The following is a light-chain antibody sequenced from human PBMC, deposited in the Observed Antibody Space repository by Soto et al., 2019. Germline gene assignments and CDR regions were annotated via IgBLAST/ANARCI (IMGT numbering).Light chain of an antibody. V-gene: IGKV4-1*01. CDR3: QQYYITPLT. Sequence: DIVMTQSPDSLAVSLGERATINCKSSQSVLYSTNNKNYLAWYQQKPGQPPKLLIYWAATRESGVPDRFSGSGSGTDFTLTISNLQAEDVAVYYCQQYYITPLTFGGGTKVEI. J-gene: IGKJ4*01. CDR2: WAA. CDR1: QSVLYSTNNKNY.